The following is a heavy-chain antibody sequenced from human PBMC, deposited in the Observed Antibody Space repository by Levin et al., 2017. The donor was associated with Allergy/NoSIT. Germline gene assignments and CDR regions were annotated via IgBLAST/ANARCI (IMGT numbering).Heavy chain of an antibody. D-gene: IGHD2-8*02. Sequence: SQTLSLTCAVSGGSISSSNWWSWVRQPPGKGLEWIGEIYHSGSTNYNPSLKSRVTISVDKSKNQFSLKLSSVTAADTAVYYCARDPRLVVTGRYYYYMDVWGKGTTVTVSS. V-gene: IGHV4-4*02. CDR2: IYHSGST. CDR3: ARDPRLVVTGRYYYYMDV. CDR1: GGSISSSNW. J-gene: IGHJ6*03.